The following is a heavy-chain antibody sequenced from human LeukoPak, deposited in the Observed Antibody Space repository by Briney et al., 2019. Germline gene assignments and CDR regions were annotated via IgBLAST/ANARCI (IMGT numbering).Heavy chain of an antibody. Sequence: GESLKISCKGSGYSFTSYWISWVRQMPGKGLEWMGRIDPGDSYTNYSPSFQGHVTISADKSIRTAYLQWSSLKASDTAVYYCARHKRGYCSSTSCYQNVRGKGTTVTVAS. CDR2: IDPGDSYT. CDR3: ARHKRGYCSSTSCYQNV. D-gene: IGHD2-2*01. J-gene: IGHJ6*04. CDR1: GYSFTSYW. V-gene: IGHV5-10-1*01.